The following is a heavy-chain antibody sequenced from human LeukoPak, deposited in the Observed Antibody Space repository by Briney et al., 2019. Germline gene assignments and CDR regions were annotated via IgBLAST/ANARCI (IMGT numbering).Heavy chain of an antibody. Sequence: GASVKVSCKASGYTFTSYDIHWVRPATGQGLEWMGWMNPNSGNTGYAQKFQGRVTMTRNTSISTAYMELSSLRSEDTAVYYCARASDYYDSSGYYTVDDYWGQGTLVTVSS. D-gene: IGHD3-22*01. CDR2: MNPNSGNT. CDR3: ARASDYYDSSGYYTVDDY. J-gene: IGHJ4*02. V-gene: IGHV1-8*01. CDR1: GYTFTSYD.